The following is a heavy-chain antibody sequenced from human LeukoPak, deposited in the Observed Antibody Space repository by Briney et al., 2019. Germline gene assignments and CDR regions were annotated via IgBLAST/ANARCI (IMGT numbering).Heavy chain of an antibody. D-gene: IGHD5-18*01. CDR3: ARDRFGGYRDYYYMDV. V-gene: IGHV1-46*01. J-gene: IGHJ6*03. CDR2: INPSGGST. Sequence: ASVKVSCKASGYTFTSYYMHWVRQAPGQGLEWMGIINPSGGSTSYAQKFQGRVTMTRDTSTSTVYMELSSLRSEDTAVYYCARDRFGGYRDYYYMDVWGKGTTVTVSS. CDR1: GYTFTSYY.